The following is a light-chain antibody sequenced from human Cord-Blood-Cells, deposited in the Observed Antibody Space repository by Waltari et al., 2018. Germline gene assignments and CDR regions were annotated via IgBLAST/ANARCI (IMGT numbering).Light chain of an antibody. CDR1: ALPKQS. V-gene: IGLV3-25*02. Sequence: SYYLTPPPSVSVSPGQTARLTCPVDALPKQSAECYQQKPGQAPALVIYTDSERPSGSPERFSGSSSGTTVTLTISGVQAEDEADYYCQSADSSGTYPVFGTGTKVTVL. CDR3: QSADSSGTYPV. J-gene: IGLJ1*01. CDR2: TDS.